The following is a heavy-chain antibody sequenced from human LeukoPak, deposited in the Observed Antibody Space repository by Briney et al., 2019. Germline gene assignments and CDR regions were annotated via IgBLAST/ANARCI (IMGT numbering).Heavy chain of an antibody. J-gene: IGHJ6*02. Sequence: ASVKVSCKASGYTFTSYGISWVRQAPGQGLEWMGWISAYNGNTNYAQKLQGRVAMTTDTSTSTAYMELRSLRSDDTAVYYCARDLRIVGADWTHYYGMDVWGQGTTVTVSS. D-gene: IGHD1-26*01. CDR1: GYTFTSYG. V-gene: IGHV1-18*01. CDR3: ARDLRIVGADWTHYYGMDV. CDR2: ISAYNGNT.